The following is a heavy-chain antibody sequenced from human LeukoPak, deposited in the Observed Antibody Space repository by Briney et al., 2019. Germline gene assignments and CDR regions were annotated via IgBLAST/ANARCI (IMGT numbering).Heavy chain of an antibody. CDR3: SKETYSSGWYELDY. J-gene: IGHJ4*02. CDR1: GGSISSYY. CDR2: IYYSGST. Sequence: SETLSLTCTVTGGSISSYYWSWIRQPPGKGLEWIGYIYYSGSTNYNPSLKSRVTISVDTSKNLFSLKLSSVTAADKAVYYCSKETYSSGWYELDYWGQGTLVTVSS. D-gene: IGHD6-19*01. V-gene: IGHV4-59*12.